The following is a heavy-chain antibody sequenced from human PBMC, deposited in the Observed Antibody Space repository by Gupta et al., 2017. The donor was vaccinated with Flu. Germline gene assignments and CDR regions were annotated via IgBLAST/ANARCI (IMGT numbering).Heavy chain of an antibody. V-gene: IGHV4-4*02. CDR2: ISPGGRT. J-gene: IGHJ4*02. Sequence: WWGGVRQPPGKGLEWIGEISPGGRTNYSPSLKSRLTISIDKSKNHFSLELSSVTAADTAVYYCVRDTTALDYWGRGTLVTVSS. D-gene: IGHD4-17*01. CDR3: VRDTTALDY. CDR1: W.